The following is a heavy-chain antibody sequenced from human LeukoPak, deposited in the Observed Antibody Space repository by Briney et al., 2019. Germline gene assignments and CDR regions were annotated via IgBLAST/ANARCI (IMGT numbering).Heavy chain of an antibody. Sequence: KPSETLSLTCTDSGDSIIGYYWTWIRQPPGKGLEWIGYVYYSGTAIYTPSLKSRVTISVDTSKNQFSLKLSSVTAADTAVYYCARAGYSTTKIFDYWGQGALVTVSS. CDR1: GDSIIGYY. J-gene: IGHJ4*02. CDR2: VYYSGTA. CDR3: ARAGYSTTKIFDY. V-gene: IGHV4-59*12. D-gene: IGHD5-12*01.